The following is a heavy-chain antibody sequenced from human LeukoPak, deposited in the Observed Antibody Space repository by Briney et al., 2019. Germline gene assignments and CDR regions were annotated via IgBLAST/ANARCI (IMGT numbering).Heavy chain of an antibody. V-gene: IGHV3-15*07. D-gene: IGHD2-15*01. CDR1: RLTFANTW. CDR3: AADLGDCSGGNCYSRSGFGC. J-gene: IGHJ4*02. Sequence: GGSLRLSCEASRLTFANTWMNWVRQAPGKGLEWVGRIKAKIEVGATDYAAPVKGRFTISKDDSKNILYLEMNNLKTEDTAVYYCAADLGDCSGGNCYSRSGFGCWGQGTLVTVSS. CDR2: IKAKIEVGAT.